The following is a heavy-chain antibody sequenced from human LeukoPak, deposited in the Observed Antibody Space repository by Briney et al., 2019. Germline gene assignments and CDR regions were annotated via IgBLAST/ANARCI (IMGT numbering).Heavy chain of an antibody. D-gene: IGHD5-24*01. CDR1: GFTFNSCW. V-gene: IGHV3-7*03. CDR3: ARATRPGRWLQPGSTGFGRRYGMDV. J-gene: IGHJ6*02. Sequence: PGGSLRLSCVVSGFTFNSCWMNWVRQAPGKGLEWVAHINPDGRDTYYVDSVKGRFTISRDNAQNSMYLQMNSLRAEDTAVYYCARATRPGRWLQPGSTGFGRRYGMDVWGQGTTVTVSS. CDR2: INPDGRDT.